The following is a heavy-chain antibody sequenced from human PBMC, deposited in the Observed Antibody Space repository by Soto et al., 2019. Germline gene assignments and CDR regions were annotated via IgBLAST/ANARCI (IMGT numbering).Heavy chain of an antibody. J-gene: IGHJ6*02. V-gene: IGHV1-69*04. Sequence: SVKVSCKASGGTFSSYTISWVRQAPGQGLEWMGRIIPILGIANYAQKFQGRVTITADKSTSTAYMELSSLRSEDTAVYYCARDWLQLERLNYYYGIDVWGQGTTVTVSS. CDR2: IIPILGIA. CDR3: ARDWLQLERLNYYYGIDV. D-gene: IGHD1-1*01. CDR1: GGTFSSYT.